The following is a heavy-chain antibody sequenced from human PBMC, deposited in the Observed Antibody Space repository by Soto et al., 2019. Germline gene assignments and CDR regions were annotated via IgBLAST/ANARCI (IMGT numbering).Heavy chain of an antibody. CDR1: GFTFSTYA. CDR2: VVGGGGST. CDR3: AKSQQWGLPLSGGIDV. D-gene: IGHD1-26*01. J-gene: IGHJ6*02. V-gene: IGHV3-23*01. Sequence: EVQLLESGGGLVQPGESLRLSCGASGFTFSTYAMSWVRQAPGKGLEWVSAVVGGGGSTYYTDSVKGRFTISRDNSKNPLYLHMSSLRVEDTAVYYCAKSQQWGLPLSGGIDVWGQGTTVTVSS.